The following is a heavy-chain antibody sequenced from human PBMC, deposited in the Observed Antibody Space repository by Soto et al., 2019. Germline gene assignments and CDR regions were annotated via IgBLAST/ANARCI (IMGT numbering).Heavy chain of an antibody. V-gene: IGHV1-18*01. D-gene: IGHD2-15*01. CDR3: ARTCRSGGSCYLEY. J-gene: IGHJ4*02. CDR2: VSVPSGDT. CDR1: GYSFSSFG. Sequence: GASVKVSCKASGYSFSSFGISWVRQAPGQGLEGVGWVSVPSGDTSSAQNFQGRVTVTTDTSTSTAYMEVGSLRSDDTAVYYCARTCRSGGSCYLEYWGEGTLVTVSS.